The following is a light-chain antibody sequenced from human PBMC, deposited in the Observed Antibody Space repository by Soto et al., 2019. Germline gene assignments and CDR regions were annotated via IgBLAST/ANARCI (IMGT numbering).Light chain of an antibody. CDR3: QKYNSAPRT. CDR2: AAS. CDR1: QGISTY. Sequence: DIQMTQSPSSLSSSVGDRVTITCRASQGISTYLAWYQQKPGKDPQLLIYAASTLQTRVPSRFSGSGSGTDFTLTISSLQPEDVATYYCQKYNSAPRTFGQGTKVEI. V-gene: IGKV1-27*01. J-gene: IGKJ1*01.